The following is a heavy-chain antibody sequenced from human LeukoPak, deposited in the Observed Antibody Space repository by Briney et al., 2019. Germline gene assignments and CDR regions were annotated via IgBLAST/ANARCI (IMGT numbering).Heavy chain of an antibody. J-gene: IGHJ6*03. CDR3: ARARSGNYYYYYMDV. Sequence: SETLSLTCAVYGGSFSGYYWSWIRQPSGKGLEWIGEINHSGSTNYNPSLKSRVTISVDTSKNQFSLKLSSVTAADTAVYYCARARSGNYYYYYMDVWGRGTTVTISS. V-gene: IGHV4-34*01. CDR2: INHSGST. CDR1: GGSFSGYY. D-gene: IGHD3-3*01.